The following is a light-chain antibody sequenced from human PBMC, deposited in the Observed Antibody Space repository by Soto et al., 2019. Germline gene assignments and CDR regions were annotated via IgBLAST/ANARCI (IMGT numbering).Light chain of an antibody. CDR2: EVN. CDR3: SSYTTSNTRQIV. CDR1: SSDVGYYNL. Sequence: QSALTQPASVSGSTGQSITISCTGTSSDVGYYNLVSWYQQHPGKAPKLIIYEVNKRPSGFSNRFSGSKSDNTASLTISGLQPEDEADYYCSSYTTSNTRQIVFGTGTKVTVL. J-gene: IGLJ1*01. V-gene: IGLV2-14*02.